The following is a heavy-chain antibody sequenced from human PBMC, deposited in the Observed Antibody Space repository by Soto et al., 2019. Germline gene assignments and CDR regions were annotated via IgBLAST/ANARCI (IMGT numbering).Heavy chain of an antibody. CDR3: TTWQRETVCTSVNSYGDGAC. V-gene: IGHV3-15*02. CDR1: GFTFNSAW. D-gene: IGHD2-8*02. Sequence: EVPLVESGGALVKPGGSLTLSCVASGFTFNSAWMTWVRQAPGKGLEWVGRIESCSDGGSVDTTAPVKGRFTISRDDSKNTFSLPIDNPKSEDTPEYYCTTWQRETVCTSVNSYGDGACWGQGTLVTVSS. J-gene: IGHJ4*02. CDR2: IESCSDGGSV.